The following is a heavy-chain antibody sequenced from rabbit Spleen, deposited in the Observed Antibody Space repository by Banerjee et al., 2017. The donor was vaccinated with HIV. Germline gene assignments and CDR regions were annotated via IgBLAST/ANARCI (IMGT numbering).Heavy chain of an antibody. J-gene: IGHJ6*01. D-gene: IGHD8-1*01. CDR2: IDSGSSGFT. CDR3: ARDTGSSFSSYGMDL. V-gene: IGHV1S45*01. Sequence: QEQLVESGGGLVQPGGSLKLSCTASGFSFSNKAVMCWVRQAPGKGLEWIACIDSGSSGFTYFANWAKGRFTISKTASTTVTLHMTSLTAADTATYFCARDTGSSFSSYGMDLWGPGTLVTVS. CDR1: GFSFSNKAV.